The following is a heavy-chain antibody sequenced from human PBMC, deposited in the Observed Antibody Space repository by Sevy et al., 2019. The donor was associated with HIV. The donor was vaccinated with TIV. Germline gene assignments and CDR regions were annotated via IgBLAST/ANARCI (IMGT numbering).Heavy chain of an antibody. J-gene: IGHJ4*02. Sequence: GGSLRLSCAASGFTFSSDWMSWVRQAPGKGLEWVANIKQDGSEKYYVDSVKGRFTISRDNAKNSLYLQMNSLRAEDTTVYYCAREAKLRFLACLSTQYYFDYWGQGTLVTVSS. D-gene: IGHD3-3*01. CDR1: GFTFSSDW. CDR2: IKQDGSEK. V-gene: IGHV3-7*01. CDR3: AREAKLRFLACLSTQYYFDY.